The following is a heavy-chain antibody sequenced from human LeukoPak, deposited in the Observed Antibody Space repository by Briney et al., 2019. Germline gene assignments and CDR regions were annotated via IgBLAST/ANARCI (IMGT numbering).Heavy chain of an antibody. CDR3: ARDQGITMMGNGMDV. V-gene: IGHV4-31*03. Sequence: PSETLSLTCTVSGGSINSGGYYWSWIRQHPGKGLEWIGYIYYSGSTYYNPPLQSRVSISGDTSKNQFSLKVSSVTAADTAVYYCARDQGITMMGNGMDVWGQGTTVTVSS. J-gene: IGHJ6*02. CDR1: GGSINSGGYY. CDR2: IYYSGST. D-gene: IGHD3-22*01.